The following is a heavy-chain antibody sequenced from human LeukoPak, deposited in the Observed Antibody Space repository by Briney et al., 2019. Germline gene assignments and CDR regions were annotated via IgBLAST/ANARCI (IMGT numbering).Heavy chain of an antibody. CDR3: ARGYYFDY. V-gene: IGHV3-7*03. J-gene: IGHJ4*02. Sequence: GGSLRLSCAASGFTFSSYWMSWVRQAPGKGLEWVANINQDGSEKYYVDSVKGRFTISRDNAEKSLYLQMNSLRSEDTAVYYCARGYYFDYWGQGTLVTVSS. CDR2: INQDGSEK. CDR1: GFTFSSYW.